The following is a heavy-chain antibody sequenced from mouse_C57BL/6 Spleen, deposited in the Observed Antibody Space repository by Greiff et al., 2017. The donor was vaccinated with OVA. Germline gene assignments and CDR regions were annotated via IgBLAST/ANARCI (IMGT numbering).Heavy chain of an antibody. CDR2: ISSGGDYI. Sequence: EVMLVESGEGLVKPGGSLKLSCAASGFTFSSYAMSWVRQTPEKRLEWVAYISSGGDYIYYADTVKGRFTISRDNARNTLYLQMSSLKSEDTAMYYCTSEAHYYGSSPYAMDYWGQGTSVTVSS. J-gene: IGHJ4*01. D-gene: IGHD1-1*01. V-gene: IGHV5-9-1*02. CDR3: TSEAHYYGSSPYAMDY. CDR1: GFTFSSYA.